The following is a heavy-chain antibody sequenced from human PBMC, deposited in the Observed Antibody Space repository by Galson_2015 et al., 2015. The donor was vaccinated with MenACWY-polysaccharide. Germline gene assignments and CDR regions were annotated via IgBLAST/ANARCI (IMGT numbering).Heavy chain of an antibody. CDR2: MSYSGSA. CDR3: AREPTYSGSFGWFDP. CDR1: GGSVTSGTYY. V-gene: IGHV4-61*01. D-gene: IGHD1-26*01. J-gene: IGHJ5*02. Sequence: SETLSLTCTVSGGSVTSGTYYWSWLRQSPGKGLEWIGYMSYSGSANYNPSLRSRVTISIDASKNQFSLRLTSVTAADTAMYYCAREPTYSGSFGWFDPWGQGTLVTVSS.